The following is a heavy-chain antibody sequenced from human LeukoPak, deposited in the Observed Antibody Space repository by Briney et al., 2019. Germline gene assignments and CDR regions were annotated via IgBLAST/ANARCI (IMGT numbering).Heavy chain of an antibody. CDR2: INHSGST. V-gene: IGHV4-34*01. CDR1: GGSFSGYY. CDR3: ARDGPLVVPAAARGGWFDP. D-gene: IGHD2-2*01. Sequence: PSETLSLTCAVYGGSFSGYYWSWIRQPPGKGLEWIGEINHSGSTNYNPSLKSRVTISVDTSKNQFSLKLSSVTAADTAVCYCARDGPLVVPAAARGGWFDPWGQGTLVTVSS. J-gene: IGHJ5*02.